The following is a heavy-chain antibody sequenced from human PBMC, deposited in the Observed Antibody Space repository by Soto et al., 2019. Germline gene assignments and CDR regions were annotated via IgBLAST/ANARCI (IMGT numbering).Heavy chain of an antibody. V-gene: IGHV4-59*01. J-gene: IGHJ4*03. CDR2: IYYSGST. Sequence: AETLASTFTVSGGSISSYYWSWIRQPPGKVLELIGYIYYSGSTNYNPSLKSRVTISVDTSKNQLSLKLSSVTAADTAVYYCARIPDFWSGYYTYKPWGEGTLVTVS. CDR1: GGSISSYY. CDR3: ARIPDFWSGYYTYKP. D-gene: IGHD3-3*01.